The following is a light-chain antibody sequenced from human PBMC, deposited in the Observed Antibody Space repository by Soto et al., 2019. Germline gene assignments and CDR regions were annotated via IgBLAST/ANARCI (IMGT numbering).Light chain of an antibody. CDR2: DAY. CDR1: QSFRGL. J-gene: IGKJ5*01. CDR3: QQRHMWAMT. Sequence: EVLLTQSPVTLSLSRGERATLSCMSSQSFRGLLAWYQQKPGQAPRLLIYDAYNRATGIPPRFSGSGSGTDFTLTISSLEPEDSAVYYCQQRHMWAMTVGQGTRLEIK. V-gene: IGKV3-11*01.